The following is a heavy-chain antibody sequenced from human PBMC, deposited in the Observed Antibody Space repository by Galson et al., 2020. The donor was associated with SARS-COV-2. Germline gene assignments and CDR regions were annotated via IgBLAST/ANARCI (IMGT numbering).Heavy chain of an antibody. CDR1: GFSFRFFA. CDR3: AKGHHYDVLPLGFDY. CDR2: VSHDGAIE. V-gene: IGHV3-30*18. Sequence: GGSLRLPCAASGFSFRFFAMHWVRQAPGKGLEWVAVVSHDGAIELYGDSVKGRVTISRDTSKNTLYLQLNSLRTEDTAIYYCAKGHHYDVLPLGFDYWGWGLLVTVSS. D-gene: IGHD3-3*01. J-gene: IGHJ4*02.